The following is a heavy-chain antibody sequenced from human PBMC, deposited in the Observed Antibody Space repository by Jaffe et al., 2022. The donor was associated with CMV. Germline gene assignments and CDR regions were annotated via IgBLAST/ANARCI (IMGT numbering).Heavy chain of an antibody. Sequence: QVQLQQSGPGLVKPSQTLSLTCAISGDSVSSNSAAWNWIRQSPSRGLEWLGRTYYRSKWYNDYAVSVKSRITINPDTSKNQFSLQLNSVTPEDTAVYYCAREPTPQPDYDSSGYYLRSGWFDPWGQGTLVTVSS. CDR3: AREPTPQPDYDSSGYYLRSGWFDP. CDR2: TYYRSKWYN. J-gene: IGHJ5*02. CDR1: GDSVSSNSAA. V-gene: IGHV6-1*01. D-gene: IGHD3-22*01.